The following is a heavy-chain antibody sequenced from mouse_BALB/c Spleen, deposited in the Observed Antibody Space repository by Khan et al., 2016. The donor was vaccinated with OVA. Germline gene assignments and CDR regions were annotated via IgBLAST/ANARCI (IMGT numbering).Heavy chain of an antibody. Sequence: EVELVESGGGLVQPGGSRKLSCAASGFTFRDYGMAWVLQAPGKGPEWVAFISSLAYSIYYADTVTGRFTITRENAKNTLYLEMSSRRAEDTAMYYCARSWAMDYWGQGTSVTVSS. V-gene: IGHV5-15*02. J-gene: IGHJ4*01. CDR2: ISSLAYSI. CDR1: GFTFRDYG. CDR3: ARSWAMDY.